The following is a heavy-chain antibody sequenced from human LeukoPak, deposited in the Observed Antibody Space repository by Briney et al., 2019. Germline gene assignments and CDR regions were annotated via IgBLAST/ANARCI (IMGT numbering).Heavy chain of an antibody. D-gene: IGHD6-6*01. Sequence: GGSLRLSCAASGFTFDDYAMHWVRQAPGKGLEWVSGISWNSGSIGYADSVKGRFTISRDNAKNSLYLQMNSLRAEDMALYYCAKDLYSSSRFPYFDYWGQGTLVTVSS. CDR1: GFTFDDYA. J-gene: IGHJ4*02. V-gene: IGHV3-9*03. CDR2: ISWNSGSI. CDR3: AKDLYSSSRFPYFDY.